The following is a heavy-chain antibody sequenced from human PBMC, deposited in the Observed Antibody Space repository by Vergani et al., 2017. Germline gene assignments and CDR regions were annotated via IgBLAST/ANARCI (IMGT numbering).Heavy chain of an antibody. Sequence: EVQLVQSGAEVKKPGESLKISCKGSGYSFTSYWIGWVRQMPGKGLEWMGIIYPGDSDTRYRPSFQGQVSISADKSISTAYLQWSRLKASATAMYYCARWAAAGTGWFDPWGQGTLVTVSS. CDR2: IYPGDSDT. V-gene: IGHV5-51*01. D-gene: IGHD6-13*01. CDR1: GYSFTSYW. CDR3: ARWAAAGTGWFDP. J-gene: IGHJ5*02.